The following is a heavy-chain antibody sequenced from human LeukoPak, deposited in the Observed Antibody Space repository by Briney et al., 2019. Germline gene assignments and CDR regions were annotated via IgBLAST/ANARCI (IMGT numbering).Heavy chain of an antibody. D-gene: IGHD2-15*01. CDR2: ISSSSSYI. CDR3: ARGELGYCSGGSCKHDY. J-gene: IGHJ4*02. CDR1: GFTFSSYS. V-gene: IGHV3-21*01. Sequence: PGGSLRLSCAASGFTFSSYSMNWVRQAPGKGLEWVSSISSSSSYIYYADSVKGRFTISRDNDKNSLYLQMNSLRAEDTAVYYCARGELGYCSGGSCKHDYWGQGTLVTVSS.